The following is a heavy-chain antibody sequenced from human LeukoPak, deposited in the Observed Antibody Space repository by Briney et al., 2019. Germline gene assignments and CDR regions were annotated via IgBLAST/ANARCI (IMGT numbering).Heavy chain of an antibody. D-gene: IGHD6-19*01. V-gene: IGHV4-59*12. CDR2: IYYSGST. Sequence: SETLSLTCTVSGDSISRYYWSWIRQPPGKGLEWVGYIYYSGSTNYNPSLKGRVTISVDTSKNQFSLKLSSVTAADTAVYYCARAGDSSGWYVFDYWGQGTLVTVSS. J-gene: IGHJ4*02. CDR1: GDSISRYY. CDR3: ARAGDSSGWYVFDY.